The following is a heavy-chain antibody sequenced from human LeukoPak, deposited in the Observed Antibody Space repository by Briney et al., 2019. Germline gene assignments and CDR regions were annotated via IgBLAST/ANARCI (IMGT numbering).Heavy chain of an antibody. J-gene: IGHJ6*03. D-gene: IGHD3-10*01. CDR2: IRYDGSNK. Sequence: GGSLRLSCAASGFTFSSYGMHWVRQAPGKGLEWVAFIRYDGSNKYYADSVKGRFTISRDNSKNTLYLQMNSLRAEDTAVYYCAKVGSYYSTGYYYYYMDVWGKGTTVTISS. CDR1: GFTFSSYG. CDR3: AKVGSYYSTGYYYYYMDV. V-gene: IGHV3-30*02.